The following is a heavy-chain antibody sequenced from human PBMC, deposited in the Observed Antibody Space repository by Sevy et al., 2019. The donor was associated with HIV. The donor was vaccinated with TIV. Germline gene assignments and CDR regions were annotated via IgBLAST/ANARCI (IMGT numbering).Heavy chain of an antibody. J-gene: IGHJ4*02. V-gene: IGHV3-30*02. Sequence: GGSLRLSCAASRFTFSRSGMHWVRQAPGKGLEWLTFIRFDGSAKYYSDSVKGRFTISRDNSKNTLYFQMNSLRPEDTAVYYCMKTPLGRVSGTGYWGQGTLVTVSS. CDR2: IRFDGSAK. D-gene: IGHD3-9*01. CDR3: MKTPLGRVSGTGY. CDR1: RFTFSRSG.